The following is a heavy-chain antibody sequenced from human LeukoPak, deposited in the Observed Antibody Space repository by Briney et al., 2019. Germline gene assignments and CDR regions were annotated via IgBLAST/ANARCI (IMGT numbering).Heavy chain of an antibody. J-gene: IGHJ4*02. CDR1: GFTFSSYA. CDR2: ISGSGGST. CDR3: AKYYDSSGYSYYFVY. Sequence: PGGSLRLSCAASGFTFSSYAMSWVRQAPGKGLEWVSAISGSGGSTYYADSVRGRFTISRDNSKNTLYLQMNSLRAEDTAVYYCAKYYDSSGYSYYFVYWGQGTLVTVSS. D-gene: IGHD3-22*01. V-gene: IGHV3-23*01.